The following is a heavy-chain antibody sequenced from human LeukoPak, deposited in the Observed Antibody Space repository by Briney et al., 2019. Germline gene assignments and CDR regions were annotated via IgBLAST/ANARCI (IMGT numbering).Heavy chain of an antibody. Sequence: GGSLQISCKGSGYRFTSYWIGWVRQMPGKGLEWMGIIYPGDSDTRYSPSFQGQVTISADKSISTAYLQWSSLKASDTAMYYCARISSSRGIYYYYMDVWGKGTTVTVSS. V-gene: IGHV5-51*01. D-gene: IGHD6-6*01. CDR3: ARISSSRGIYYYYMDV. CDR1: GYRFTSYW. J-gene: IGHJ6*03. CDR2: IYPGDSDT.